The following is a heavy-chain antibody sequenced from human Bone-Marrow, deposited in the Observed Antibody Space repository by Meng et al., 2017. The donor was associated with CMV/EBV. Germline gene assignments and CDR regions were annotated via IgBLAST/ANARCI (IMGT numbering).Heavy chain of an antibody. CDR1: GGSFSGYY. J-gene: IGHJ4*02. Sequence: GSLRLSCAVYGGSFSGYYWSWIRQPPGKGLEWIGEINHSGSTNYNPSLKSRVTISVDTSKNQFSLKLSSVTAADTAVYYCARGRVAGTSKGGDFDYWCQGTLVTVSS. CDR3: ARGRVAGTSKGGDFDY. D-gene: IGHD6-19*01. CDR2: INHSGST. V-gene: IGHV4-34*01.